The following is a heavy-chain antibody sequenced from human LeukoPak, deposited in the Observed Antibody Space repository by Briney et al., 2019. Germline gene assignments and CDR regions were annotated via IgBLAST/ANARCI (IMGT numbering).Heavy chain of an antibody. Sequence: SETLSLTCTVSRGSISSHYWSWIRQPPGEGLEWIGYIYYSGSTNYNPSLKGRVTISLDTSKNQFSLKLSSVTAADTAVYYCAGDHGSGWLQYFDYWGQGTLVTVSS. CDR3: AGDHGSGWLQYFDY. CDR2: IYYSGST. D-gene: IGHD6-19*01. J-gene: IGHJ4*02. V-gene: IGHV4-59*11. CDR1: RGSISSHY.